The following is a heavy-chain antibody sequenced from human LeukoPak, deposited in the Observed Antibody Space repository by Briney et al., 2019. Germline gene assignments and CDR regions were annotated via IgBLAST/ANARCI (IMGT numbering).Heavy chain of an antibody. CDR1: GFTFDDHT. CDR3: AKDSSTGDYYMDV. J-gene: IGHJ6*03. Sequence: PGRSLRLSCAASGFTFDDHTMHWVRQPPGKGLEWVSLISWDGGSKYYADSVKGRFTISRDNSKNSLYLQMNSLRTEDTALYYCAKDSSTGDYYMDVWGKGTTVTVSS. V-gene: IGHV3-43*01. D-gene: IGHD2-2*01. CDR2: ISWDGGSK.